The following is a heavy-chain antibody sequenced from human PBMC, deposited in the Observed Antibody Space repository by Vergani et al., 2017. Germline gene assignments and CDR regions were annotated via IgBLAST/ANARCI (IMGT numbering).Heavy chain of an antibody. CDR1: GFSFSTYA. J-gene: IGHJ2*01. V-gene: IGHV3-64*07. Sequence: EVQLVESGGGLVQPGGSLRLSCVGSGFSFSTYALQWVRQAPGKGLKYVSVISGNGDTAYYADSVKDRFTISRDNARNTVYLQMGGLSPDDMGVYYCARIRAYHHGNNWYLDLWGRGTQVTVSS. D-gene: IGHD2-2*01. CDR3: ARIRAYHHGNNWYLDL. CDR2: ISGNGDTA.